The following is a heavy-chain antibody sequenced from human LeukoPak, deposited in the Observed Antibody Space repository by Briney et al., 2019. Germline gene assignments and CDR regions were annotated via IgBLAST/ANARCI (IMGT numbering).Heavy chain of an antibody. V-gene: IGHV4-59*11. J-gene: IGHJ5*02. CDR2: IYYRGST. Sequence: SETLSLTCTVSGGSLSSQYWSWIRQPPGKGLEWIGYIYYRGSTSYNPSLKSRVTISVDTSKNQFSLRLNSVTAADTAVYYCARDIISEYSKSHSHFDPWGQETLVTVSS. CDR3: ARDIISEYSKSHSHFDP. CDR1: GGSLSSQY. D-gene: IGHD5-18*01.